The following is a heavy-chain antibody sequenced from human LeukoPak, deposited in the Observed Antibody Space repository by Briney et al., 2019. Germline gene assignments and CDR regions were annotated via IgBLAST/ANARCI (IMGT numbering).Heavy chain of an antibody. CDR2: ISSNGGST. D-gene: IGHD3-22*01. CDR1: GFTFTTYG. V-gene: IGHV3-64*01. Sequence: PGGSLRLSCSASGFTFTTYGMNWVRQAPGKGLEYVSAISSNGGSTYYANSVKGRFTISRDNSKNTLYLQMGSLRAEDMAVYYCARARLQYYYDSSGWYFDYWGQGTLVTVSS. J-gene: IGHJ4*02. CDR3: ARARLQYYYDSSGWYFDY.